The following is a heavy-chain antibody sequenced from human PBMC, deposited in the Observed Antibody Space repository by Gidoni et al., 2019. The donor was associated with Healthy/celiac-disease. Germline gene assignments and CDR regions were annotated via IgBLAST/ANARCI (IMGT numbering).Heavy chain of an antibody. CDR3: AHSLYCSGGSCYSMSYYFDY. CDR1: GFSLSTSGVG. CDR2: IYWNDDK. D-gene: IGHD2-15*01. Sequence: QITLKESGPTLVKPTQTLTLTCTFSGFSLSTSGVGVGWIRQPPGKALEWLALIYWNDDKRYSPSLKSRLTITKDTSKNQVVLTMTNMDPVDTATYYCAHSLYCSGGSCYSMSYYFDYWGQGTLVTVSS. V-gene: IGHV2-5*01. J-gene: IGHJ4*02.